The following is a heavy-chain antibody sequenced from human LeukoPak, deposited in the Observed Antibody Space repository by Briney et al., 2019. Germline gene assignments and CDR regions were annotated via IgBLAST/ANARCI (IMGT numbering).Heavy chain of an antibody. CDR2: IIPIFGTA. D-gene: IGHD2-21*02. Sequence: ASVKVSCKASGGTFSSYAISWVRPAPGQGLDWMGGIIPIFGTANYAQKFQGRVTITADESTSTAYMELSSLRSEDTAVYYCARAYCGGDCRPYYYYGMDVWGQGTTVTVSS. CDR1: GGTFSSYA. CDR3: ARAYCGGDCRPYYYYGMDV. V-gene: IGHV1-69*13. J-gene: IGHJ6*02.